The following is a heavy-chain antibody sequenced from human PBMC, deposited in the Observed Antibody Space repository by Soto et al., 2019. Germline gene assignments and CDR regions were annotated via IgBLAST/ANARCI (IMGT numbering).Heavy chain of an antibody. J-gene: IGHJ4*02. CDR3: ARGSGIVALPGELEDVNYDY. V-gene: IGHV4-34*01. D-gene: IGHD1-1*01. CDR1: GQSFSGHS. Sequence: QVQLQQWGAGLVKPSETLSLSCAVYGQSFSGHSWAWIRQSPGKGLEWIGEINESGSTYYNPSLKSRVTSSADTSMNQFSLKLSSVSAADTAVYFCARGSGIVALPGELEDVNYDYWGQGTLVNVSS. CDR2: INESGST.